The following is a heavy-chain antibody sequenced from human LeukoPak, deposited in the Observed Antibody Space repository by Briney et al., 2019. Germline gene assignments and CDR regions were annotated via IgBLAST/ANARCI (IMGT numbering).Heavy chain of an antibody. Sequence: PSETLPLTCTVSGGSISSHYWSWIRQPPGKGLEWIGYIYYSGSTNYNPSLKSRVTISVDTSKNQFSLKLSSVTAADTAVYYCARARDGYTLDYWGQGTLVTVSS. CDR3: ARARDGYTLDY. CDR2: IYYSGST. V-gene: IGHV4-59*11. J-gene: IGHJ4*02. D-gene: IGHD5-24*01. CDR1: GGSISSHY.